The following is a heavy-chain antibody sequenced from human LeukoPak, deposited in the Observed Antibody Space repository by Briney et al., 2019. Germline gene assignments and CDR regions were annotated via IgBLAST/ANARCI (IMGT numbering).Heavy chain of an antibody. CDR3: ARDLGYYRADY. CDR1: GFTLRSYW. Sequence: GGSLRLSCAASGFTLRSYWMHWVRQAPGKGLVWVSRINGDGSTTTYADSVKGRFTISRDNAKNSLYLQMNSLRAEDTAVYYCARDLGYYRADYWGQGTLVTVSS. V-gene: IGHV3-74*01. CDR2: INGDGSTT. D-gene: IGHD1-26*01. J-gene: IGHJ4*02.